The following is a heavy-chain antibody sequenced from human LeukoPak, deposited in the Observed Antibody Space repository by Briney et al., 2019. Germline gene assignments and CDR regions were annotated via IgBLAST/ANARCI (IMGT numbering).Heavy chain of an antibody. CDR1: GFTFSSYW. Sequence: GGSLRLSCAASGFTFSSYWMHWVRQAPGKGLVWVSRINSDGSSTSYAESGKGRFTISRDNAKNTLYLQMNSLRAEDTAVYYCARGGGVIIRGFDYWGQGTLVTVSS. D-gene: IGHD3-10*01. CDR2: INSDGSST. V-gene: IGHV3-74*01. CDR3: ARGGGVIIRGFDY. J-gene: IGHJ4*02.